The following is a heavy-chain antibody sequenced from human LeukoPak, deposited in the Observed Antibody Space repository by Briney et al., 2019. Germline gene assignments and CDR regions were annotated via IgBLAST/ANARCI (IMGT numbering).Heavy chain of an antibody. D-gene: IGHD6-13*01. J-gene: IGHJ6*02. V-gene: IGHV3-23*01. CDR1: GFTFSTYG. CDR2: ISNSGGGT. Sequence: PGGSLRLSCAVSGFTFSTYGMSWVRQAPGKGLEWVSAISNSGGGTPYADSVKGRFTISRDNSKNTLYLQMNSLRGEDTAVYYCARGPWSAAGYNGMDVWGQGTTVTVSS. CDR3: ARGPWSAAGYNGMDV.